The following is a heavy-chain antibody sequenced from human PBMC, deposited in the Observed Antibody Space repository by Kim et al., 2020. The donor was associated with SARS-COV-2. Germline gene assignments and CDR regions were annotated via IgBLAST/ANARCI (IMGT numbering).Heavy chain of an antibody. CDR3: ARAGQLVDWFDP. D-gene: IGHD6-6*01. J-gene: IGHJ5*02. V-gene: IGHV1-69*13. Sequence: SVKVSCKASGGTFSSYAISWVRQAPGQGLEWMGGIIPIFGTANYAQKFQGRVTITADESTSTAYMELSSLRSEDTAVYYCARAGQLVDWFDPWGQGTLVTVSS. CDR2: IIPIFGTA. CDR1: GGTFSSYA.